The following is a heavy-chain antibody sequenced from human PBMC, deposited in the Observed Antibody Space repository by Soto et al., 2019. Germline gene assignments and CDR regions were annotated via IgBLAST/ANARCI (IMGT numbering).Heavy chain of an antibody. J-gene: IGHJ4*02. D-gene: IGHD6-13*01. Sequence: QVQLVQSGAEVKKPGASVKVSCKASGYTFTSYGICWVRQAPGQGLEWMGWISAYNGNTNYAQKLQGRVTRTTDTSTITDYMELRSLRSDDTAVDDCARDGYSTNFAYWGQGTLVTVSS. V-gene: IGHV1-18*01. CDR3: ARDGYSTNFAY. CDR2: ISAYNGNT. CDR1: GYTFTSYG.